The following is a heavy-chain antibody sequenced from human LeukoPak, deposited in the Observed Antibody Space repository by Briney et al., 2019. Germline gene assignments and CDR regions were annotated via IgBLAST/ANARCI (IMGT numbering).Heavy chain of an antibody. V-gene: IGHV3-30*18. D-gene: IGHD6-13*01. CDR2: ITYDGSNK. CDR1: GFTFSSYG. J-gene: IGHJ6*02. Sequence: QPGRSLRLSCGASGFTFSSYGMHWVRQAPGKGLEWVAVITYDGSNKYYGDSVKGRFTISRDNSKNTLYLQMNSLRGEDTAVYYCAKVRIAAAHYYYYGMDVWGQGTTVTVSS. CDR3: AKVRIAAAHYYYYGMDV.